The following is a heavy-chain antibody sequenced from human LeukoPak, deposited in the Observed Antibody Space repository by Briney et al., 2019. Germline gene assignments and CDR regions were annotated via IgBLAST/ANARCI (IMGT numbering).Heavy chain of an antibody. V-gene: IGHV3-23*01. J-gene: IGHJ2*01. Sequence: GGSLRLSCGASGFTFTSYAMTWVRQAPGKGLEWVSAISGSGGYTYYADSVKGRFTISRDNAKNSLYLQMNSLRAEDTAVYYCARVVGAGYFDLWGRGTLVTVSS. D-gene: IGHD1-26*01. CDR1: GFTFTSYA. CDR2: ISGSGGYT. CDR3: ARVVGAGYFDL.